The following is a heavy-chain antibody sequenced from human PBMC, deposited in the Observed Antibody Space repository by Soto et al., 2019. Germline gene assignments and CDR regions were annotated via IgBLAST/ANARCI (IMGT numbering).Heavy chain of an antibody. D-gene: IGHD2-15*01. Sequence: SETLSLTCAVYGGSFSGYYWSWIRQPPGKGLEWIGEINHSGSTNCNPSLKSRVTISVDTSKNQFSLKLSSVTAADTAVYYCARGRPRLGYCSGGSCHGGMDVWGQGTTVTVSS. J-gene: IGHJ6*02. CDR1: GGSFSGYY. CDR2: INHSGST. CDR3: ARGRPRLGYCSGGSCHGGMDV. V-gene: IGHV4-34*01.